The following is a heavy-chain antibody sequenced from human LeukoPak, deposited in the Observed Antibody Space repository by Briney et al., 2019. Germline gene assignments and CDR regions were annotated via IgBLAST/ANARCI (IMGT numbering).Heavy chain of an antibody. CDR2: MNPNSGNT. Sequence: ASVKVSCKASGYTFTSYDINWVRQATGQGLEWMGWMNPNSGNTGYAQKFQGRVTMTRNTSISTAYMELSSLRSEDTAVYYCARAAVGYCSSTSCVHDAFDIWGQGTMVTVSS. J-gene: IGHJ3*02. D-gene: IGHD2-2*01. V-gene: IGHV1-8*01. CDR1: GYTFTSYD. CDR3: ARAAVGYCSSTSCVHDAFDI.